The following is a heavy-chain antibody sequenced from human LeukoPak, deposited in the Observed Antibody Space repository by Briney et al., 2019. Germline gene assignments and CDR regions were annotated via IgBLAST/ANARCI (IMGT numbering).Heavy chain of an antibody. J-gene: IGHJ4*02. CDR3: ARGRQGGGYRFGDY. V-gene: IGHV1-8*01. CDR1: GYTFTSYD. CDR2: MNPNSGNT. D-gene: IGHD5-12*01. Sequence: ASVKVSCKVSGYTFTSYDINWVRQATGQGLEWMGWMNPNSGNTGYAQKFQGRVTMTRNTSISTAYMELSSLRSEDTAVYYCARGRQGGGYRFGDYWGQGTLVTVSS.